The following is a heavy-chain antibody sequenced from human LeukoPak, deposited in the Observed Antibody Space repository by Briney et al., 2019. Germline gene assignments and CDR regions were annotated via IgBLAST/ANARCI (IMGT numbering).Heavy chain of an antibody. J-gene: IGHJ4*02. CDR2: IYHSGST. Sequence: SGTLSLTCAVSGGSISSSNWWSWVRQPPGKGLEWIGEIYHSGSTYYNPSLKSRVTISVDTSKNQFSLKLSSVTAADTAVYYCARGKDYGDLHFDYWGQGTLVTVSS. CDR3: ARGKDYGDLHFDY. V-gene: IGHV4-4*02. D-gene: IGHD4-17*01. CDR1: GGSISSSNW.